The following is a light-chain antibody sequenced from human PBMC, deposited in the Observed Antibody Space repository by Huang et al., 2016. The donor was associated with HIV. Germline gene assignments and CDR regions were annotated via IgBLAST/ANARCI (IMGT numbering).Light chain of an antibody. V-gene: IGKV1-5*03. CDR3: QLYNSFST. J-gene: IGKJ2*01. CDR2: KAS. CDR1: QRISSW. Sequence: DIQMTQSPATLSASVGDRVTITCRASQRISSWLAWYQQKPGEATKLLIYKASNLETGVASRFAGSGSGTEFTLTISSLHPDDSASYYCQLYNSFSTFGQGTKL.